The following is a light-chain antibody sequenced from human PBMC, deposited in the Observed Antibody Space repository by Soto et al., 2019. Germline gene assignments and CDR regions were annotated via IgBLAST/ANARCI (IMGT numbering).Light chain of an antibody. CDR1: SSNIGAGYD. Sequence: QSVLTQPLSVSGAPVQRVTISCTGSSSNIGAGYDVHWYQQLPGTAPKLLIYGNSNRPSGVPDRFSGSKSGTSASLAITGLQAEDEADYYCQSYDSSLRGVFGGGTKVTVL. CDR3: QSYDSSLRGV. J-gene: IGLJ2*01. V-gene: IGLV1-40*01. CDR2: GNS.